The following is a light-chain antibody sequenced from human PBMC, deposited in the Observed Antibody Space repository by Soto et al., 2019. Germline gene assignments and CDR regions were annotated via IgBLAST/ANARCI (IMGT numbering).Light chain of an antibody. J-gene: IGKJ5*01. CDR3: QQRSSWIT. CDR1: QSVSTY. Sequence: EVVLTQSQATLSLSPGERATLSCRASQSVSTYLAWYKQKPGQAPRLLIYDASNRATGIPARFSGSGSATDFTLTIRSLEPEDFAVDDCQQRSSWITFGQVTRLEIK. V-gene: IGKV3-11*01. CDR2: DAS.